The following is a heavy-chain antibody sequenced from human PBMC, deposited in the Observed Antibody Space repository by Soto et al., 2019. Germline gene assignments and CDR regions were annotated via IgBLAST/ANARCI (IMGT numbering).Heavy chain of an antibody. Sequence: QLQLVESGGGVVQPGTSLRLSCAASGFAFSTSDIHWVRQAPGKGPEWVAHITPDDGRQYYADSVKGRFTISRDNSKKMIYLQMNSLRSEDTAVYYCARGPSHGGSDIWGEGTMVTLS. V-gene: IGHV3-30-3*01. CDR3: ARGPSHGGSDI. CDR1: GFAFSTSD. CDR2: ITPDDGRQ. J-gene: IGHJ3*02. D-gene: IGHD2-15*01.